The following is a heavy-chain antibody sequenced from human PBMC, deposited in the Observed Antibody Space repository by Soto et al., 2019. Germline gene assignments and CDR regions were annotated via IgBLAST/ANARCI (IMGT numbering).Heavy chain of an antibody. V-gene: IGHV1-8*01. CDR2: MNPNSGNT. D-gene: IGHD6-6*01. Sequence: QVQLVQSGAEVKKPGASVKVSCKASGYTFTSYDINWVRQAPGQGLEWMGWMNPNSGNTGYAQKFQGRVTMTRNTPISTAFMELSSLRSEDTAVYYCASPAYSSSDYYYYCMDVWGQGTTVTVSS. CDR3: ASPAYSSSDYYYYCMDV. CDR1: GYTFTSYD. J-gene: IGHJ6*02.